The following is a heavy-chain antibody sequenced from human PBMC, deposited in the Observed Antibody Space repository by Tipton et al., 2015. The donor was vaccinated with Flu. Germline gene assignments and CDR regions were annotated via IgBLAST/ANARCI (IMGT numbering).Heavy chain of an antibody. CDR1: GGSISSHY. J-gene: IGHJ6*03. CDR2: IYYSGST. D-gene: IGHD3-3*01. V-gene: IGHV4-59*11. CDR3: ARLTIFGVVIIGNYYYYMDV. Sequence: LRLSCTVSGGSISSHYWSWIRQPPGKGLEWIGYIYYSGSTNYNPSLKSRVTISVDTSKNQFSLKLSSVTAADTAVYYCARLTIFGVVIIGNYYYYMDVWGKGTTVTVSS.